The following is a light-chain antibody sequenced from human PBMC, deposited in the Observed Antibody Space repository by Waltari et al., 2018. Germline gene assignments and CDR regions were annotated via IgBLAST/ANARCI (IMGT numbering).Light chain of an antibody. CDR2: SAS. V-gene: IGKV3-15*01. J-gene: IGKJ2*03. CDR1: QGTSNN. Sequence: EIELTQSPATLSASPGERVTLSCRASQGTSNNLVWYQHKPGQSPRLLIYSASARATGVPERFSGSGYRTEFTLTINSLQSEDFAVYYCQHYNNRPPYSFGQGTKLDIK. CDR3: QHYNNRPPYS.